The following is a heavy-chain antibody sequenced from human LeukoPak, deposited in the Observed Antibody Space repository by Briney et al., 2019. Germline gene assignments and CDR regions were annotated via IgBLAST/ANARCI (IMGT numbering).Heavy chain of an antibody. Sequence: GSLRLSCAASGFTLSSYGMHWVRQAPGKGLEWVAVISYDGSNKYYADSVKGRFTISRDNSKNTLYLQMNSLRTEDTAVYYCAKGDQGYSYGTMVYWGQGTLVTVSS. CDR1: GFTLSSYG. CDR3: AKGDQGYSYGTMVY. J-gene: IGHJ4*02. D-gene: IGHD5-18*01. V-gene: IGHV3-30*18. CDR2: ISYDGSNK.